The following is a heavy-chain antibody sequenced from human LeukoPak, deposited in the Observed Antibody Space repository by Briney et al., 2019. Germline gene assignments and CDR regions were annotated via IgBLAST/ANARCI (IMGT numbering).Heavy chain of an antibody. CDR1: RFTVSSNY. CDR2: IYSGTTT. V-gene: IGHV3-66*01. CDR3: VRVASRAFDY. Sequence: GGSLRLSCAASRFTVSSNYMSWVRQAPGKGLEWVSIIYSGTTTYYADSVKGRFTISRDNSKNTLYLQMSSLRAEDTAVYYCVRVASRAFDYWGQGTLVTVSS. J-gene: IGHJ4*02.